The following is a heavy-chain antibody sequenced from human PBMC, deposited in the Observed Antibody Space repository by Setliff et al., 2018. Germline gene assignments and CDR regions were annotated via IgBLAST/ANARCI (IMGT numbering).Heavy chain of an antibody. D-gene: IGHD6-6*01. CDR1: GGTFSSYG. CDR2: TIPMFGTT. CDR3: VREGVHSRSSTDYRYYMDV. V-gene: IGHV1-69*05. Sequence: GASVKVSCKASGGTFSSYGISWVRQAPGQGLEWMGGTIPMFGTTNYARKFQGRVTIITDESTSTAYMQLSSLGSEDTAVYYCVREGVHSRSSTDYRYYMDVWGKGTTVTVS. J-gene: IGHJ6*03.